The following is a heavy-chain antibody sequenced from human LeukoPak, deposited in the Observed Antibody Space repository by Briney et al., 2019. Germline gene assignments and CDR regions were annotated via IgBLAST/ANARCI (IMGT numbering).Heavy chain of an antibody. V-gene: IGHV4-38-2*02. CDR1: GYSISSDYY. D-gene: IGHD2-15*01. J-gene: IGHJ4*02. CDR3: ARDGCSGGSCYGGIDY. Sequence: SETLSLTCAVSGYSISSDYYWGWIRQPPGKGLEWIGSIYHSGSTYYNPSLKSRVTISVDTSKNQFSLKLSSVTAADTAVYYCARDGCSGGSCYGGIDYWGQGTLVTVSS. CDR2: IYHSGST.